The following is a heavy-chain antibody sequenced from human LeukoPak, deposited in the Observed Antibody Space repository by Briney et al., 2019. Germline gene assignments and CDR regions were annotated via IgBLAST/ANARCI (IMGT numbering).Heavy chain of an antibody. V-gene: IGHV1-69*01. J-gene: IGHJ4*02. CDR2: IIPIFGTA. Sequence: ASVKVSCKASGGTFSSYAISWVRQATGQGLEWMGGIIPIFGTANYAQKFQGRVTITADESTSTAYMELSSLRSEDTAVYYCARGQDSSGWWTFDYWGQGTLVTVSS. D-gene: IGHD6-19*01. CDR1: GGTFSSYA. CDR3: ARGQDSSGWWTFDY.